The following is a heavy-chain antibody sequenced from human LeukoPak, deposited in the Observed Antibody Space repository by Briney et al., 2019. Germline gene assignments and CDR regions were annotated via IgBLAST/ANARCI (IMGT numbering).Heavy chain of an antibody. CDR3: AKDASTVTTFDRGYYFDY. CDR1: GFTFSSYA. J-gene: IGHJ4*02. Sequence: GGSLRLSCAASGFTFSSYAMSWVRQAPGKGLGWVSAISGSGGSTYYADSVKGRFTISRDNSKNTLYLQMNSLRAEDTAVYYCAKDASTVTTFDRGYYFDYWGQGTLVTVSS. D-gene: IGHD4-11*01. CDR2: ISGSGGST. V-gene: IGHV3-23*01.